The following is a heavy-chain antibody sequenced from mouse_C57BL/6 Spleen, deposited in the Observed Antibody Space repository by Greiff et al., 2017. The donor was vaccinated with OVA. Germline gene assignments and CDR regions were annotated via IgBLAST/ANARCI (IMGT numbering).Heavy chain of an antibody. Sequence: VQLQQSGAELARPGASVKLSCKASGYTFTSYGISWVKQRTGQGLEWIGEIYPRSGNTYYNEKFKGKATLTADKSSSTAYMELRSLTCEDSAVYFCARREGWYFDVWGTGTTVTVSS. CDR2: IYPRSGNT. CDR1: GYTFTSYG. CDR3: ARREGWYFDV. V-gene: IGHV1-81*01. J-gene: IGHJ1*03.